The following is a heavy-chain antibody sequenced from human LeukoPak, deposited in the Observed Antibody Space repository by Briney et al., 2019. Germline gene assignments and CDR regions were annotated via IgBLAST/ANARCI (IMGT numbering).Heavy chain of an antibody. CDR3: ASSIAVAGTTKFDY. D-gene: IGHD6-19*01. V-gene: IGHV4-30-4*02. Sequence: SETLSLTCTVSGGSISSGDYYWSWIRQPPGKGLEWIGYIYYSGSTYYNPSPKSRVTISVDTSKNQFSLKLSSVTAADTAVYYCASSIAVAGTTKFDYWGQGTLVTVSS. J-gene: IGHJ4*02. CDR2: IYYSGST. CDR1: GGSISSGDYY.